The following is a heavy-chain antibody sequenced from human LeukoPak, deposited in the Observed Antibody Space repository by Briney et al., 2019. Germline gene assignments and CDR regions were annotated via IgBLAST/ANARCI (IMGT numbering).Heavy chain of an antibody. D-gene: IGHD6-13*01. CDR3: ARDWAGAAAGYFDY. Sequence: SETLSLTCTASGGSISSYYWSWIRQPPGKGPEWIGYIYYSGSTNYNPSLKSRVTISVDTSKNQFSLKLSSVTAADTAVYYCARDWAGAAAGYFDYWGQGTLVTVSS. V-gene: IGHV4-59*01. CDR2: IYYSGST. CDR1: GGSISSYY. J-gene: IGHJ4*02.